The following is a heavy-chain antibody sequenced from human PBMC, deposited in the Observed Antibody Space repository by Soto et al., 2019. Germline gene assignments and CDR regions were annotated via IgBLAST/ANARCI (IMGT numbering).Heavy chain of an antibody. CDR1: GFSFSSCA. Sequence: EVQLLESGGDWVQPGGSLRLSCAASGFSFSSCAMTWVRQAPGKGLEWVSAISGGAGGTYYAGSVRGRFTISRDYSKNTLDLQMTKLRAEDTAVYYCAGLPSSDFYNDYRILDGWGQGTTVIVSS. V-gene: IGHV3-23*01. J-gene: IGHJ6*02. D-gene: IGHD3-22*01. CDR2: ISGGAGGT. CDR3: AGLPSSDFYNDYRILDG.